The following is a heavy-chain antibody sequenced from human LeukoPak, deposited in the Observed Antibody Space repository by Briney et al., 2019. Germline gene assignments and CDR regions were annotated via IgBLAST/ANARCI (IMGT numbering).Heavy chain of an antibody. CDR2: IYHSGST. CDR3: ARAGAITIFGDNWFDP. V-gene: IGHV4-38-2*02. D-gene: IGHD3-3*01. Sequence: SETLSLTCTVSGYSISSGYYWGWLRPPPGKGLEWIGSIYHSGSTYYNPSLKSRVTISVDTSKNQFSLKLSSVTAADTAVYYCARAGAITIFGDNWFDPWGQGTLVTVSS. CDR1: GYSISSGYY. J-gene: IGHJ5*02.